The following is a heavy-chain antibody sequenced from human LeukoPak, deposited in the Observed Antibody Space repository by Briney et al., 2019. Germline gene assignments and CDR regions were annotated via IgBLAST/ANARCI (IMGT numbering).Heavy chain of an antibody. CDR3: ARGLRYLDWALDAFDI. CDR2: IAYDGSYK. V-gene: IGHV3-30*03. J-gene: IGHJ3*02. D-gene: IGHD3-9*01. Sequence: PGRSLRLSCAASGFAFSDLGLHWVRQAPGKGLEWVAVIAYDGSYKYCGDTEKGRFAISRDNSNNSLYLQMNGLRAEDTAVYYCARGLRYLDWALDAFDIWGQGTMVTVSS. CDR1: GFAFSDLG.